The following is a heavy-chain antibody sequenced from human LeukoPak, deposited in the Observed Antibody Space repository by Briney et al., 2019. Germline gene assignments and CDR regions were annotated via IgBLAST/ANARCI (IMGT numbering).Heavy chain of an antibody. J-gene: IGHJ4*02. CDR1: GYTFTSYY. CDR2: INPSGGST. CDR3: ARGNHNYYDSSGYYYVESDY. D-gene: IGHD3-22*01. Sequence: ASVKVSCKXSGYTFTSYYMHWVRQAPGQGLEWMGIINPSGGSTSYSQKFQGRVTMTRDTSTSTVYMELSSLRSEDTAVYYCARGNHNYYDSSGYYYVESDYWGQGTLVTVSS. V-gene: IGHV1-46*01.